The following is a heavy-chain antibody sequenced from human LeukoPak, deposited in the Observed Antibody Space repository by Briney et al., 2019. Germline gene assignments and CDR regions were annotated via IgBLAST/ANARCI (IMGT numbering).Heavy chain of an antibody. CDR3: ARGFASSWYYFDY. D-gene: IGHD6-13*01. J-gene: IGHJ4*02. V-gene: IGHV4-4*07. Sequence: SGGXXXNFYWSWIRQSAGRGLEWIGRIYTSGTTNHNPSLKSRVTMSLDTSKNQFSLRLSSVTAADTAIYFCARGFASSWYYFDYWGQGTLVTVSS. CDR2: IYTSGTT. CDR1: GGXXXNFY.